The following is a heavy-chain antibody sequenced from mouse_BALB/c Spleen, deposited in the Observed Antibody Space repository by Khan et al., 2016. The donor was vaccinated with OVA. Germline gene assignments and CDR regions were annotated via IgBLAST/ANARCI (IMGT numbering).Heavy chain of an antibody. J-gene: IGHJ3*01. D-gene: IGHD1-1*01. V-gene: IGHV1-80*01. CDR3: ASYYGSRFAY. CDR2: IFPGDGGT. CDR1: GYTFSSSW. Sequence: QVRLQQSGAELVRPGSSVKISCKASGYTFSSSWMNWVKQRPGQGHEWIGQIFPGDGGTNYNGKFKGKATLTADKSSRTAYMQLISLTSEDSSVYFCASYYGSRFAYWGPGTLVTVSA.